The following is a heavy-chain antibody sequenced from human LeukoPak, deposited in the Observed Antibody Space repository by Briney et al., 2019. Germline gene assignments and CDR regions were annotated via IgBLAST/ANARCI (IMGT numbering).Heavy chain of an antibody. CDR3: ARQVSGYYGF. Sequence: SETLSLTCTVSGGSISSYYWSWIRQPPGKGLEWIGYIYYSGSTNYNPSLKSRVTISVDTSKNQFSLKLSSVTAADTAVYYCARQVSGYYGFWGQGTLVTVSS. V-gene: IGHV4-59*08. CDR2: IYYSGST. CDR1: GGSISSYY. D-gene: IGHD3-22*01. J-gene: IGHJ4*02.